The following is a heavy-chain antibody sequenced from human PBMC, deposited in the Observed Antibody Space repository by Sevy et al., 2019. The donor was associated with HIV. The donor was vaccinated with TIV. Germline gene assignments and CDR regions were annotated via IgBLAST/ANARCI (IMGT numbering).Heavy chain of an antibody. CDR3: AWLATIAKFAFDY. V-gene: IGHV1-2*02. J-gene: IGHJ4*02. CDR2: INPNSGGT. CDR1: GYTFTGYY. D-gene: IGHD5-12*01. Sequence: ASVKVSCKASGYTFTGYYMHWVRQAPGQGLEWMGWINPNSGGTNYAQKFQGRVTMTRDTSFSTAYMVLSRLRSDDTAVYYSAWLATIAKFAFDYWGQGTLVTVSS.